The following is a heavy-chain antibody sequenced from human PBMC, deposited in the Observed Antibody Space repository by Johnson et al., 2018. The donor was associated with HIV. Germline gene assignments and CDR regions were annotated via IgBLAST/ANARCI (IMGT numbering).Heavy chain of an antibody. CDR1: GFTFSSYG. J-gene: IGHJ3*02. D-gene: IGHD5-24*01. CDR2: ISSNGGST. Sequence: VTLVESGGGLVQPGGSLRLSCAASGFTFSSYGVHWVRQAPGKGLEYVSSISSNGGSTYYANSVKGRFTISRDNSKNTLYLQMGSLRAEDMAVYYCARVGDGNNKNAFDIWGQGTMVTVSS. V-gene: IGHV3-64*01. CDR3: ARVGDGNNKNAFDI.